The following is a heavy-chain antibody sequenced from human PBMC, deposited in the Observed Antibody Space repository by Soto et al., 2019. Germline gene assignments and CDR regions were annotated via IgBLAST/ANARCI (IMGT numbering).Heavy chain of an antibody. Sequence: QVQLVQSGAEVKKPWASVKVSCTASGYTFSGYAMGWVRQAPGQGLEWMGWISAYNGNTDYAQKFQGRVTMTTDTSTSTAYMELRSLTSDDTAVYYCARPFGDYGDYAWSLRYWGQGTLVTVSS. CDR2: ISAYNGNT. V-gene: IGHV1-18*01. J-gene: IGHJ4*02. D-gene: IGHD4-17*01. CDR1: GYTFSGYA. CDR3: ARPFGDYGDYAWSLRY.